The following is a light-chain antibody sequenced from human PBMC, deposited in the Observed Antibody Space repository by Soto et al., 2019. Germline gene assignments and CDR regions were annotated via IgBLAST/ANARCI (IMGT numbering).Light chain of an antibody. J-gene: IGKJ5*01. Sequence: QVTKSKSSVSAXVGDXVTIXXQASQGISSWLAWYQKKPGKAPNLLIYAASILKSGVPSRFSGSESGTDFTLTISSLQPEDCAIYCCQQANSFPITFAQGTRIDIK. V-gene: IGKV1-12*01. CDR1: QGISSW. CDR2: AAS. CDR3: QQANSFPIT.